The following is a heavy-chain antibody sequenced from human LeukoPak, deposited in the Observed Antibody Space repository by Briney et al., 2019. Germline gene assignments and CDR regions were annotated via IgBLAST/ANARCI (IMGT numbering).Heavy chain of an antibody. CDR1: GFTISGYG. CDR2: IWYDGNNK. D-gene: IGHD4-17*01. J-gene: IGHJ4*02. V-gene: IGHV3-33*01. CDR3: ARGQDHDYALDY. Sequence: PGGSLRLSCAASGFTISGYGMHWVRQVPGKGLEWLAVIWYDGNNKYYADSVQGRFTISRDSSKNTLYLEINSLRADDTAVYYCARGQDHDYALDYWGQGTLVTVPS.